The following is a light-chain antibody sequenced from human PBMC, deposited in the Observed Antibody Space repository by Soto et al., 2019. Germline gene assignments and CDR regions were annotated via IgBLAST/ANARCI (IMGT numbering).Light chain of an antibody. CDR3: SSYTTSNTRQIV. J-gene: IGLJ1*01. Sequence: QSVLTQPASVSGSPGRSITISCTGTSSDVVGYNYVSWYQHHPGKAPKLMIYDVSNRPSGVSNRFSGSKSGNTASLTISGLQPEDEADYYCSSYTTSNTRQIVFGTGTKVTVL. V-gene: IGLV2-14*03. CDR1: SSDVVGYNY. CDR2: DVS.